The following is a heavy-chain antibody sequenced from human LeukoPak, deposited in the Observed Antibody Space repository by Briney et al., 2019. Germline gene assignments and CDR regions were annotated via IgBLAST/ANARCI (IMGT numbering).Heavy chain of an antibody. CDR3: AREKMLP. D-gene: IGHD3-10*02. CDR1: GFTFSTYW. J-gene: IGHJ4*02. Sequence: HPGGSLRLSCAASGFTFSTYWMNWVRQAPGKGLEWAANIKHDGSEKYYVDSVMGRFTISRDNAKNSLYLQMNSLRAEDTAVYYCAREKMLPWGQGTLVTVSS. CDR2: IKHDGSEK. V-gene: IGHV3-7*01.